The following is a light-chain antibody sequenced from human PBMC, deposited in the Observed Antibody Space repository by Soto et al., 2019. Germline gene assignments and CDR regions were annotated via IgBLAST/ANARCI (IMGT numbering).Light chain of an antibody. CDR3: QQLNSYPLT. CDR2: AAS. V-gene: IGKV1-9*01. J-gene: IGKJ4*01. CDR1: QGISSY. Sequence: IQLTQSPSSLSASVGDRVTITCRASQGISSYLAWYHQKPGKAPKLLISAASTLQSEVPSRFSGSGSGTDFTLTISSLQPEDFATYYCQQLNSYPLTFGGGTKVEIK.